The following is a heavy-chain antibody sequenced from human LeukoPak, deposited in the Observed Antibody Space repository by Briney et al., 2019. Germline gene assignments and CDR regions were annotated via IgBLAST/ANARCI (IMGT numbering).Heavy chain of an antibody. CDR3: ARGVLPYYDFWSGSDPSYYYYYMDV. D-gene: IGHD3-3*01. CDR1: GYTFTSYD. CDR2: MNPNSGNT. V-gene: IGHV1-8*01. J-gene: IGHJ6*03. Sequence: GASVKVSCKASGYTFTSYDINWVRQATGQGLEWRGWMNPNSGNTGYAQKFQGRVTMTRNTSISTAYMELSSLRSEDTAVYYCARGVLPYYDFWSGSDPSYYYYYMDVWAKGPRSPSP.